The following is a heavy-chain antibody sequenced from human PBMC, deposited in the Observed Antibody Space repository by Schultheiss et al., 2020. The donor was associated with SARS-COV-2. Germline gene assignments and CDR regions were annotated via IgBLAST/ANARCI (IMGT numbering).Heavy chain of an antibody. Sequence: SETLSLTCTVSGGSISSGGYYWSWSRQHPGKGLGWIGYIYYSGSTYYNQSLKSRVTISVDTSKNQFSLKLSSVTAADTAVYYCARARYSSGPDYWGQGTLVTVSS. CDR1: GGSISSGGYY. CDR2: IYYSGST. D-gene: IGHD6-19*01. CDR3: ARARYSSGPDY. J-gene: IGHJ4*02. V-gene: IGHV4-31*03.